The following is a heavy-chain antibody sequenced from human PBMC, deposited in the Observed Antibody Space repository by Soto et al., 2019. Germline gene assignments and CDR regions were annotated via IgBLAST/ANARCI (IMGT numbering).Heavy chain of an antibody. V-gene: IGHV1-69*12. CDR1: GGTFNSYA. D-gene: IGHD5-12*01. CDR2: IIPIFGTA. J-gene: IGHJ6*02. CDR3: ASIRDGYNLHYYYGMDV. Sequence: QVQLVQSGAEVKKPGSSVKVSCKASGGTFNSYAISWVRQAPGQGLECMGGIIPIFGTANYAQKFQGRVTITADESTSTAYMELSSLRSEETAVYYCASIRDGYNLHYYYGMDVWGQGTTVTVSS.